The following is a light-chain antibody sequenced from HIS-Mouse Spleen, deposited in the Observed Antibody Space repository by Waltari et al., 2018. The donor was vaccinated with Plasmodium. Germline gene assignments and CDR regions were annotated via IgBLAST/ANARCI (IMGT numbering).Light chain of an antibody. J-gene: IGLJ3*02. V-gene: IGLV3-25*03. CDR2: KDR. CDR3: QSADSSGTPNWV. Sequence: SYELTQPPSVSVSPGQTARITCSGDALQKQYAYWYQQKPVQAPVLVIDKDRERPSGIPERFSGSSSGTTVTLTISGVQAEDEADYYCQSADSSGTPNWVFGGGTKLTVL. CDR1: ALQKQY.